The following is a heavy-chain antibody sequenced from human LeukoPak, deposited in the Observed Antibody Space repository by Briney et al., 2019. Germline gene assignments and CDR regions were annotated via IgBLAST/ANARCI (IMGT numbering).Heavy chain of an antibody. V-gene: IGHV1-8*01. CDR1: GYTFTSYD. CDR2: INPNSGNA. D-gene: IGHD6-6*01. CDR3: ARDVRDYSSSYDY. Sequence: ASVKVSCKASGYTFTSYDINWVRQATGQGLEWMGWINPNSGNAGYAQKFQGRVTMTRNTSISTAYMELSSPRSEDTAVYYCARDVRDYSSSYDYWGQGTLVTVSS. J-gene: IGHJ4*02.